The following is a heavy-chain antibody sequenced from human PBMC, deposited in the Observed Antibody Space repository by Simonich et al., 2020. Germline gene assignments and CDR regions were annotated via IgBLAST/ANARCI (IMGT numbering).Heavy chain of an antibody. D-gene: IGHD7-27*01. J-gene: IGHJ4*02. CDR1: GYTFTGYY. CDR2: INPNSGGT. Sequence: QVQLVQSGAEVKKPGASVKVSCKASGYTFTGYYMHGVRQSPGQGLEWKGRINPNSGGTNYAQKFKGRVTMTRDTSISTAYMELSRLRSDDTTVYYCASGWDWGFSHMSDYWGQGTLVTVSS. CDR3: ASGWDWGFSHMSDY. V-gene: IGHV1-2*06.